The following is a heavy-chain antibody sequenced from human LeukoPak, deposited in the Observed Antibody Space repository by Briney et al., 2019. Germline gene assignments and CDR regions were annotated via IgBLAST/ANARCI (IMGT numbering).Heavy chain of an antibody. CDR3: ARGISYYYGSGSYTYGMDV. V-gene: IGHV1-8*01. D-gene: IGHD3-10*01. Sequence: ASVKVSCKASGYTFTSYDINWLRQATGQGLEWMGWMNPNSGNTGYAQKFQGRVTMTRNTSISTAYMELSSLRSEDTAVYYCARGISYYYGSGSYTYGMDVWGQGTTVTVSS. J-gene: IGHJ6*02. CDR1: GYTFTSYD. CDR2: MNPNSGNT.